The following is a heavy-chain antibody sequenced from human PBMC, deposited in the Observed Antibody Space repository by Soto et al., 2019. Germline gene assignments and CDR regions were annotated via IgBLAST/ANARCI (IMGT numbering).Heavy chain of an antibody. CDR1: GFTFSNYG. Sequence: QVQLVESGGGVVQPGRSLRLSCVASGFTFSNYGMHWVRQAPGKGLEGVAVIWYDGSNKYYADPVKGRFTISRDNSKNTLYLQINSLRAEDTAVYYCARDDIPGRAVAIYGMDVWGQGTTVTVSS. V-gene: IGHV3-33*01. J-gene: IGHJ6*02. CDR3: ARDDIPGRAVAIYGMDV. D-gene: IGHD6-19*01. CDR2: IWYDGSNK.